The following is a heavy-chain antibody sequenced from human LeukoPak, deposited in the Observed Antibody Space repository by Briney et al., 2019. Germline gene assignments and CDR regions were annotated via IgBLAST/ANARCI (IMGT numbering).Heavy chain of an antibody. Sequence: GGSLRLSCAASGFTFSNYAMHWVRLAPGKGLEWVAVISYGGSNKYYADSVKGRFTISRDNSKNTLYLQMNSLRAEDTAVYYCASGDDYGGNWGQGTLVTVSS. CDR1: GFTFSNYA. CDR3: ASGDDYGGN. V-gene: IGHV3-30-3*01. CDR2: ISYGGSNK. J-gene: IGHJ4*02. D-gene: IGHD4-23*01.